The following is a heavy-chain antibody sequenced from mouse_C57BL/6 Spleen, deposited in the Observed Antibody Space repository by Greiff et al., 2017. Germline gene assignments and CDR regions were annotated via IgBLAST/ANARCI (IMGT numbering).Heavy chain of an antibody. Sequence: QVQLQQPGAELVMPGASVKLSCKASGYTFTSYWMHWVKQRPGQGLEWIGEIDPSDSYTNYNQKFQGKSTLTVDKSSSTAYMQLSSLTSEDSAVYYCARWTAQATFAYWGQGTLVTVSA. J-gene: IGHJ3*01. D-gene: IGHD3-2*02. CDR2: IDPSDSYT. V-gene: IGHV1-69*01. CDR3: ARWTAQATFAY. CDR1: GYTFTSYW.